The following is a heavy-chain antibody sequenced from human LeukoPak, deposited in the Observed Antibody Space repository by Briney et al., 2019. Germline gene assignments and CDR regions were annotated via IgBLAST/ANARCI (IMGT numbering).Heavy chain of an antibody. CDR2: ISWNSGSI. V-gene: IGHV3-9*01. D-gene: IGHD6-19*01. CDR3: AKDVGSGWYGGRNWFDP. CDR1: GFTFDDYA. J-gene: IGHJ5*02. Sequence: GGSLRLSCAASGFTFDDYAMHWVRQAPGKGLEWVSGISWNSGSIGYADSVKGRFTISRDNAKNSLYLQMNSLRAEDTALYYCAKDVGSGWYGGRNWFDPWGQETLVTVSS.